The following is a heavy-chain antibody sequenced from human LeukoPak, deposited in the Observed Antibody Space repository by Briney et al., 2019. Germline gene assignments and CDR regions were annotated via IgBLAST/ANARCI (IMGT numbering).Heavy chain of an antibody. J-gene: IGHJ4*02. Sequence: ALVKVSCKASGYTFTSYGISWVRQAPGQGLEWMGWISAYNGNTNYAQKLQGRVTMTTDTSTSTAYMELRSLRSDDTAVYYCARGIAAARRPYYFDYWGQGTLVTVSS. CDR1: GYTFTSYG. CDR2: ISAYNGNT. D-gene: IGHD6-13*01. V-gene: IGHV1-18*01. CDR3: ARGIAAARRPYYFDY.